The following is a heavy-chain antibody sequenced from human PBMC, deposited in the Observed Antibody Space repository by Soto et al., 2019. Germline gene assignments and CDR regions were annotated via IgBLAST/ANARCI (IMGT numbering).Heavy chain of an antibody. J-gene: IGHJ4*02. D-gene: IGHD6-13*01. CDR2: ISSSGGST. CDR1: GFTFRNSV. V-gene: IGHV3-64D*06. Sequence: PGGSLRLSCSASGFTFRNSVMHWVRQAPGKGLEYVSAISSSGGSTYYADSVKGRFTISRDNSKNTLYLQMSSLRVEDTAVYYCVKGYSSSWYVWFDYWGQGTLVTVSS. CDR3: VKGYSSSWYVWFDY.